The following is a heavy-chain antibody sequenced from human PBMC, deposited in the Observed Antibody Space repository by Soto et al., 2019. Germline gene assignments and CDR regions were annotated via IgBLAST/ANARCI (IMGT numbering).Heavy chain of an antibody. Sequence: GGSLRLSCAASGFTFSSYGMHWVRQASGNGLEFVAVIWYYLSNKYYADSVKGRFTISRYNSKNTLYLQMNSLRAEDTAVYYCARDSSSHDYYGMDVWGQGNTVTVSS. J-gene: IGHJ6*02. V-gene: IGHV3-33*01. D-gene: IGHD6-13*01. CDR2: IWYYLSNK. CDR3: ARDSSSHDYYGMDV. CDR1: GFTFSSYG.